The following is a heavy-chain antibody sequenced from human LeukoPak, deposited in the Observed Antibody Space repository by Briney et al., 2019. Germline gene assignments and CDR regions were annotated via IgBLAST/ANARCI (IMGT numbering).Heavy chain of an antibody. J-gene: IGHJ4*02. CDR1: GGSITSYY. CDR2: TYTSGST. D-gene: IGHD1-20*01. V-gene: IGHV4-4*09. CDR3: ARHYNYNWNYVDY. Sequence: SETLSLTCTVSGGSITSYYWSWLRQPPGKGLEWIGYTYTSGSTNSAPSLKSRVTISVDTSKNQFSLKLYSVTAADTAVYYCARHYNYNWNYVDYWGQGTLVTVSS.